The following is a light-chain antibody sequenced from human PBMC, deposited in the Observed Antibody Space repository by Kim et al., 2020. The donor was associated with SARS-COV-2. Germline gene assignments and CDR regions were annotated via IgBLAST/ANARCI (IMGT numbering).Light chain of an antibody. V-gene: IGLV1-40*01. CDR1: SSNIGAGYD. J-gene: IGLJ3*02. CDR2: DNA. Sequence: QTVTISCTGTSSNIGAGYDVYWYQQFPGTAPKALIYDNAKRHSGVPDRFSGSKSGTSVSLAITGLQAEDEADYYCQSYDSRLSGWVFGGGTQLTVL. CDR3: QSYDSRLSGWV.